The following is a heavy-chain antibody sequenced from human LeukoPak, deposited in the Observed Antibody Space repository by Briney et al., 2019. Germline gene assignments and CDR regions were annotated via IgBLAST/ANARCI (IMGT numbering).Heavy chain of an antibody. CDR2: IFDAGRT. CDR1: GFTVSGTY. CDR3: AGATKWLAHDF. J-gene: IGHJ4*02. V-gene: IGHV3-53*01. Sequence: PGGSLRLSCAAPGFTVSGTYMSWVRQAAGKGWEWVSTIFDAGRTTYADSVKGRFTISRDNYKNTLLLQMNSLRADDTAVYYCAGATKWLAHDFWGQGTLVTVSS. D-gene: IGHD6-19*01.